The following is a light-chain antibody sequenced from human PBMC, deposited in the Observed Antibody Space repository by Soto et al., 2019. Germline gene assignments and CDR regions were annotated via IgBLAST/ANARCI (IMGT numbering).Light chain of an antibody. J-gene: IGKJ5*01. CDR2: DTS. CDR1: QSVSSK. Sequence: EMVMTQSPAPLSVSAGERANPHCRASQSVSSKLAWYQQKPGQATRLLIYDTSTRDTGIPDRFSGSGSGTEVTLTISSLQTEDFATYYCQQSYSTPITFGQGTRLEIK. V-gene: IGKV3-15*01. CDR3: QQSYSTPIT.